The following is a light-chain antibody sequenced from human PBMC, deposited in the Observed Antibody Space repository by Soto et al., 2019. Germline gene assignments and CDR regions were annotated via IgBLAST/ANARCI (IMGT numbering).Light chain of an antibody. Sequence: DIVLTQSPGTLSLYPGERATLSCRASQSVRSSYLAWYQQKPGQAPRLLIYDASSRATGIPDRFSGSGSGTDFTLTISRLEPEDFALYYCPQYGTSPRTSGQGAKADI. CDR1: QSVRSSY. V-gene: IGKV3-20*01. CDR3: PQYGTSPRT. CDR2: DAS. J-gene: IGKJ1*01.